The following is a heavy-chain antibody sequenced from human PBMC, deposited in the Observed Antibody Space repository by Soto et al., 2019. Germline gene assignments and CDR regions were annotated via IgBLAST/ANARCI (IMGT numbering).Heavy chain of an antibody. V-gene: IGHV2-5*01. CDR2: IYWNDDK. Sequence: SGPTLVNPTQTLTLTCTFSGFSLSTSGVAVGWIRQPPGKALEWLALIYWNDDKRFSPSLKSRLTITKDTSRNQVVLIMTNMDPVDTATYYCAHNPLGLYGSKNYYPYYFDYWSQGTLVTVSS. CDR1: GFSLSTSGVA. D-gene: IGHD3-10*01. CDR3: AHNPLGLYGSKNYYPYYFDY. J-gene: IGHJ4*02.